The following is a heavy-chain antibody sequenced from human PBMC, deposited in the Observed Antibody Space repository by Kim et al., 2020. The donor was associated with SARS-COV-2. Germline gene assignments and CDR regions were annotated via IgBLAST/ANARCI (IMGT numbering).Heavy chain of an antibody. D-gene: IGHD1-1*01. V-gene: IGHV4-34*01. Sequence: SSKTTPSLSSRVTVSVDTSKNQFSLTLTSVTAADTGVYYCARKVLALQLDSWGQGTRVTVSS. CDR3: ARKVLALQLDS. CDR2: SS. J-gene: IGHJ4*02.